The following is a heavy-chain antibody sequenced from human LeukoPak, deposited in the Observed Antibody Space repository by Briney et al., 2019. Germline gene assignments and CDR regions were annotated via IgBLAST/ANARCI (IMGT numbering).Heavy chain of an antibody. CDR2: ISSSSSYI. CDR3: ARANLPLNYYDSSGYYYFDY. Sequence: GGSLRLSCAASGFTFSSYSMNWVRQAPGKGLEWVSSISSSSSYIYYADSVKGRFTISRDNAKNSLYLQMNSLRAEDTAVYYCARANLPLNYYDSSGYYYFDYWGQGTLVTVSS. J-gene: IGHJ4*02. D-gene: IGHD3-22*01. CDR1: GFTFSSYS. V-gene: IGHV3-21*01.